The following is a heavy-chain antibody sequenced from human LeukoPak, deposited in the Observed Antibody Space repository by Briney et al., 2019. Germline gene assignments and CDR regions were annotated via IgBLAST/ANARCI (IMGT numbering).Heavy chain of an antibody. D-gene: IGHD3-10*01. J-gene: IGHJ4*02. CDR3: ARGSLNYYASGSYYMVF. Sequence: GGSLRLSCAASGFTFSGYSMNWVRQTPGKGLEWISYISSSMSITYYADSVKGRFTISRDNAKNSLYLQMNGLTDEDTAVYYCARGSLNYYASGSYYMVFWGQGTLVTVSS. CDR2: ISSSMSIT. V-gene: IGHV3-48*02. CDR1: GFTFSGYS.